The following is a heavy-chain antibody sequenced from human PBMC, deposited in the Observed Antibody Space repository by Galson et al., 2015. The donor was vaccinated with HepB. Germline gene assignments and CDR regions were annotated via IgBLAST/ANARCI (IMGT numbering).Heavy chain of an antibody. CDR3: ARDWVFYGLAY. D-gene: IGHD2/OR15-2a*01. J-gene: IGHJ4*02. V-gene: IGHV3-21*01. CDR2: IRTSRSYN. Sequence: SLRLSCAASGFTFRTYTMNWFRQAPGKGLEWVSPIRTSRSYNYYADSEKGRFTISRDNAKNSLYLQMNSLRPEDTAVYYCARDWVFYGLAYWGQGSLVTVS. CDR1: GFTFRTYT.